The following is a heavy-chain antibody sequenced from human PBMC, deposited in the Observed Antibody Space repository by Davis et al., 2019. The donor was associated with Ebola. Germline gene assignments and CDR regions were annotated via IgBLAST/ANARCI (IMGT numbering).Heavy chain of an antibody. CDR3: ARVGSKNCSSTSCYTYYYYGMDV. V-gene: IGHV3-11*06. Sequence: CASPGFTFSYYYMSLDPQAPGKGLEWVSYIISSSSYTNYADSVKGRFTISRDNAKNSLYLQMNSLRAEDTAVYYCARVGSKNCSSTSCYTYYYYGMDVWGQGTTVTVSS. CDR1: GFTFSYYY. J-gene: IGHJ6*02. D-gene: IGHD2-2*02. CDR2: IISSSSYT.